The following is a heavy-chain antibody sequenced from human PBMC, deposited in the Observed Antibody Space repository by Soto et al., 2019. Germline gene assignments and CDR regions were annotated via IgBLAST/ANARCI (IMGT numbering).Heavy chain of an antibody. Sequence: QVQLVESGGGVVQPGRSLRLSCAASGCTFNLYGMHWVRQAPGKGLEWVAVIWYDGSNKFYDDSVKGRFTISRDNSKNPLYLQMNSLRAEDTAVYYCARDRSALGSFDYWGQGTLVTVSS. J-gene: IGHJ4*02. CDR1: GCTFNLYG. D-gene: IGHD5-18*01. V-gene: IGHV3-33*01. CDR2: IWYDGSNK. CDR3: ARDRSALGSFDY.